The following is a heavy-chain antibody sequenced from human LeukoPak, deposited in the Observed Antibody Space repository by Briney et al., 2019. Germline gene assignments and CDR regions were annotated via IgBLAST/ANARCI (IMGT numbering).Heavy chain of an antibody. CDR3: ARDALMVYAATGYYYYYYMDV. D-gene: IGHD2-8*01. J-gene: IGHJ6*03. V-gene: IGHV1-2*02. CDR1: GYTFTGYY. CDR2: INPNSGGT. Sequence: ASVKVSCKASGYTFTGYYMHWVRQAPGQGLEWMGWINPNSGGTNYAQKFQGRVTMTRDTSISTAYMELSRLRSDDTAVYYCARDALMVYAATGYYYYYYMDVWGKGTTVTVSS.